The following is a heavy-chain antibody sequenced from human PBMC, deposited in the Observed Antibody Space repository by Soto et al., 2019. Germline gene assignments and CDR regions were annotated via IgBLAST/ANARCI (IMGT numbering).Heavy chain of an antibody. D-gene: IGHD2-2*01. Sequence: HPWGSLRLSCSASGFTFSSYWMSWVRQAPGKGLEWVANIKQDGSERYYVDSVKGRFTISRDNAKNSLYLQMNSLRAEDTAVYYCAREVTEYCSSTSCHYYYYYYMDVWGKGTTVTVSS. V-gene: IGHV3-7*01. CDR1: GFTFSSYW. J-gene: IGHJ6*03. CDR2: IKQDGSER. CDR3: AREVTEYCSSTSCHYYYYYYMDV.